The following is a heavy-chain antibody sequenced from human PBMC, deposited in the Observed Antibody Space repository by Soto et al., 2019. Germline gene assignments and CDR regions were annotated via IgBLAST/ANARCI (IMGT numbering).Heavy chain of an antibody. Sequence: QVQLVQSGAELKKPGSSVKVSCKASGDTFSGYPINWVRQAPGEGLEWMGRIIPVFGTTNDAQRFEGRVTFTADESTNTAYMELRGLLSEDMAVYYCARNGGFGELKYCGPGTLVTVSS. D-gene: IGHD3-10*01. V-gene: IGHV1-69*18. CDR1: GDTFSGYP. CDR3: ARNGGFGELKY. CDR2: IIPVFGTT. J-gene: IGHJ4*02.